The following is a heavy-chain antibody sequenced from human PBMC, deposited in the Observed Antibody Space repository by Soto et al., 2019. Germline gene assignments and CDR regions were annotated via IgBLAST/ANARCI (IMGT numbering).Heavy chain of an antibody. J-gene: IGHJ4*02. CDR3: ARAVRIAARNIGTYYFDY. Sequence: GASVKVSCKASGYTFTSYDINWVRQATGQGPEWMGWMNPNSGNTGYAQKLQGRVTMTRNTSMSTAYMELSSLRSEDTAVYYCARAVRIAARNIGTYYFDYWGQGTLVTVSS. D-gene: IGHD6-6*01. CDR1: GYTFTSYD. V-gene: IGHV1-8*02. CDR2: MNPNSGNT.